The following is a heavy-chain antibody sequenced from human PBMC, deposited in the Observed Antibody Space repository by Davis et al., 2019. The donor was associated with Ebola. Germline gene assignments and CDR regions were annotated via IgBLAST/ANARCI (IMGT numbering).Heavy chain of an antibody. CDR3: ARGLRNTMIVVAIKSSFDY. J-gene: IGHJ4*02. CDR2: ISSSSSTI. CDR1: GFTFSSYS. D-gene: IGHD3-22*01. Sequence: GESLKISCAASGFTFSSYSMNWVRQAPGKGLEWVSYISSSSSTIYYADSVKGRFTISRDNAKNSLYLQMNSLRDEDTAVYYCARGLRNTMIVVAIKSSFDYWGQGTLVTVSS. V-gene: IGHV3-48*02.